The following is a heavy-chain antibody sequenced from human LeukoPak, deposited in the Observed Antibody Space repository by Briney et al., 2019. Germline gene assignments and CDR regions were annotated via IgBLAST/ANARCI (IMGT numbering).Heavy chain of an antibody. CDR3: VENGDTAMVNPFNY. Sequence: GGSLRLSCAASGFTFSSYAMSWVRQAPGKGLEWVSAISGSGGSTYYADSVKGRFTISRDNSKNTLYLQMNSLRVEDTAVYFCVENGDTAMVNPFNYWGQGTLVAASS. CDR1: GFTFSSYA. D-gene: IGHD5-18*01. CDR2: ISGSGGST. J-gene: IGHJ4*02. V-gene: IGHV3-23*01.